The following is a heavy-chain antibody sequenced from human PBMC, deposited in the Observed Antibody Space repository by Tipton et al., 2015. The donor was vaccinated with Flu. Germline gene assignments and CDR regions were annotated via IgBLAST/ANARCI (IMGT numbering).Heavy chain of an antibody. D-gene: IGHD3-3*01. V-gene: IGHV4-38-2*02. J-gene: IGHJ4*02. CDR1: GASVGGPYC. CDR3: ARDREGLSA. CDR2: ICPGSP. Sequence: TLSLTCSVSGASVGGPYCWGWVRQPPGKGLEWIGNICPGSPYYNPSLKSRVTISVDTSKNQFSLKLSSVTAADTAVYYCARDREGLSAWGQGTLVTVSS.